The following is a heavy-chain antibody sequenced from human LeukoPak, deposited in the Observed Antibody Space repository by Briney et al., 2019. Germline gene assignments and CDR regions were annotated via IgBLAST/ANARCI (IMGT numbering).Heavy chain of an antibody. CDR3: AKTRSLYCSSTSCLFDY. CDR2: IISSSRTI. Sequence: GGSLRLSCAASDFTFSTYSMNWVRQAPGKGLEWVAYIISSSRTIYYADSVRGRFTISRDNDNNSLYLQMNSLRAGDTAVYYCAKTRSLYCSSTSCLFDYWGQGTLVTVSS. J-gene: IGHJ4*02. V-gene: IGHV3-48*01. CDR1: DFTFSTYS. D-gene: IGHD2-2*01.